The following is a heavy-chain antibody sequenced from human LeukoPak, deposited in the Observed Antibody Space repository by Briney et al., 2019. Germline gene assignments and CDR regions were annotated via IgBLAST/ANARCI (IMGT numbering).Heavy chain of an antibody. CDR1: GGSISRNTHY. J-gene: IGHJ6*03. CDR2: YYYSGST. Sequence: SETLSLTCSVSGGSISRNTHYGGWSRQPPGEGLVWIGSYYYSGSTYYNPSLKIRLTICLYKDKNPFSLKLTSVTGAGTAVYFRARDWGVEARPGYMSVWGEGSTVTV. CDR3: ARDWGVEARPGYMSV. V-gene: IGHV4-39*07. D-gene: IGHD6-6*01.